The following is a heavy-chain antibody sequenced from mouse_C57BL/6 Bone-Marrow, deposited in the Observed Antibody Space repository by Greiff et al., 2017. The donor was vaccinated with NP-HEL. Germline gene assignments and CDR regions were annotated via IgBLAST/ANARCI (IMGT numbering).Heavy chain of an antibody. D-gene: IGHD4-1*01. CDR2: ISGGGGNT. J-gene: IGHJ3*01. V-gene: IGHV5-9*01. Sequence: EVQVVESGGGLVKPGGSLKLSCAASGFTFSSYTMSWVRQTPEKRLEWVATISGGGGNTYYPDSVKGRFTISRDNAKNTLYLQMSSLRSEDAALYYCARHPRGTWFAYWGQGTLVTVSA. CDR3: ARHPRGTWFAY. CDR1: GFTFSSYT.